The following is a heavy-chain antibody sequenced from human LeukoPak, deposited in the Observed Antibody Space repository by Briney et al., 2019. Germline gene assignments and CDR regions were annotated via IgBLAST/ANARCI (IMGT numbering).Heavy chain of an antibody. CDR1: GGSFSDYY. Sequence: SETLSLTCAVYGGSFSDYYWSWIRQPPGKGLEWIGEISHSGSTNYNPSLKSRVTISVDTSNNQFSLKLSSVTAADTAVYYCARDTYYYDSSGYPYDAFDIWRQGTMVTVSS. D-gene: IGHD3-22*01. CDR3: ARDTYYYDSSGYPYDAFDI. V-gene: IGHV4-34*01. J-gene: IGHJ3*02. CDR2: ISHSGST.